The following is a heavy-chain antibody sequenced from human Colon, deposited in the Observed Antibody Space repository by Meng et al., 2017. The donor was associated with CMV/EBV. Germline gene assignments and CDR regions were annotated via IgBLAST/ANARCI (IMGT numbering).Heavy chain of an antibody. D-gene: IGHD1-7*01. Sequence: LRLSCSASGFPIVSHYMAWVRQAPGKGLEWVSLIYAVGTPYYADSVKGRFTISRDNDKNIIDLQMSSLTADDTAIYYCVTRTTGYFDLWGQGTLVTVSP. CDR2: IYAVGTP. J-gene: IGHJ4*02. V-gene: IGHV3-53*01. CDR3: VTRTTGYFDL. CDR1: GFPIVSHY.